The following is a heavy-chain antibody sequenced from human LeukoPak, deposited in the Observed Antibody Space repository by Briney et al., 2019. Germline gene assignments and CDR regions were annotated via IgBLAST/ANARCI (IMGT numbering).Heavy chain of an antibody. D-gene: IGHD4-17*01. J-gene: IGHJ4*02. Sequence: SETLSLTCAVYGGSFSGYYWSWIRQPPGKGLEWIGEINHSGSTNYNPSLKSRVTISVDTSKNQFSLKLSSVTAADTAVYYCARDRYGDYEGLDYWGQGTLVTVSS. CDR1: GGSFSGYY. V-gene: IGHV4-34*01. CDR3: ARDRYGDYEGLDY. CDR2: INHSGST.